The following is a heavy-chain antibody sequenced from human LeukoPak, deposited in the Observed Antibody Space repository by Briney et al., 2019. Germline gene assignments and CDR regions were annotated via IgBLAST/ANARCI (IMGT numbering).Heavy chain of an antibody. Sequence: SETLSLTCTVSGGSISSSSSDYSWGWVRQPPGKGLEWIGSFSYSGSTYYNVPLKSRVTISADTSNNQFSLKLTSVTAADTAVYYCARHRHSHHYDYWGQGTLVTVSS. J-gene: IGHJ4*02. CDR1: GGSISSSSSDYS. V-gene: IGHV4-39*01. CDR3: ARHRHSHHYDY. D-gene: IGHD5-18*01. CDR2: FSYSGST.